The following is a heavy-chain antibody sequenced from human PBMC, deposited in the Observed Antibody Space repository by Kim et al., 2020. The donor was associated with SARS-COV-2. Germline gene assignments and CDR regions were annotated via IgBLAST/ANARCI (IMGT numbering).Heavy chain of an antibody. Sequence: SGPTLVNPTQTLTLTCSFSGFSFSTGGAGVGWIRQPPGKALECLALIYWDDSKRYNPSLKSRLTITKDTSNNRVVLTMTNVDPADTGTYFCAHSVEGCSSTSCVWFDSWGQGTQVNVSS. D-gene: IGHD2-2*01. V-gene: IGHV2-5*02. J-gene: IGHJ5*01. CDR1: GFSFSTGGAG. CDR3: AHSVEGCSSTSCVWFDS. CDR2: IYWDDSK.